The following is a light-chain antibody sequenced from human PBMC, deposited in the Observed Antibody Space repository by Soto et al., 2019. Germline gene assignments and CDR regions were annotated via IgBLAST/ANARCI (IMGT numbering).Light chain of an antibody. CDR2: DVS. J-gene: IGLJ1*01. Sequence: QSALTQPASVSGSPGQSITISCTGASSDVGGYNYVSWYQQHPGKAPKLLIYDVSSRPSGVSDRFSGSKSGNTASLTISGLQAEDEADYCSSYASSSTDVFGTGTKLTVL. CDR3: SSYASSSTDV. V-gene: IGLV2-14*01. CDR1: SSDVGGYNY.